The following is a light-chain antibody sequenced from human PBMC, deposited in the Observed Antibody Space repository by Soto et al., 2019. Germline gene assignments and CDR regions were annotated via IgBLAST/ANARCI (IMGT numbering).Light chain of an antibody. J-gene: IGLJ1*01. Sequence: SALTQPASVSGSPGQSITISCTGTSSDVGGYNYVSWYQQHPGKAPKLMIYEVSNRPSGVSIRFSGSKSGNTASLTISGLQAEDEADYYCSSYTSSTSLDVFGTGTKATVL. CDR2: EVS. V-gene: IGLV2-14*01. CDR1: SSDVGGYNY. CDR3: SSYTSSTSLDV.